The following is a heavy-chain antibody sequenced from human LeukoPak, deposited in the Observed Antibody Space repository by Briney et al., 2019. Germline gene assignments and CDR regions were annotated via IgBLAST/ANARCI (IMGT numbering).Heavy chain of an antibody. V-gene: IGHV3-30*18. CDR2: ISSDGSNK. Sequence: GGSLRLSCAASEFIFRNYGMHWVRQAPGKGLEWVALISSDGSNKYYGDSVKGRFTISRDNSKNTLYLQMNRLRAADTAPYCCAKDVRGAAPGSAYYYVDVWGKGTTVTVSS. CDR3: AKDVRGAAPGSAYYYVDV. D-gene: IGHD3-10*02. J-gene: IGHJ6*03. CDR1: EFIFRNYG.